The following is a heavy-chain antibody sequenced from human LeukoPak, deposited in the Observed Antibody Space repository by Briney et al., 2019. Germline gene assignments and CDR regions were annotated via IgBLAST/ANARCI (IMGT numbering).Heavy chain of an antibody. CDR3: ACSSKSNYDDYYYYYMDV. J-gene: IGHJ6*03. CDR2: IYTSGST. V-gene: IGHV4-61*02. CDR1: GGSISSGSYY. D-gene: IGHD4-11*01. Sequence: SQTLSLTCTVSGGSISSGSYYWSWIRQPAGKGLEWIGRIYTSGSTNYNPSLKSRVTISVDTSKNQFSLKLSSVTAADTAVYYCACSSKSNYDDYYYYYMDVWGKGTTVTVSS.